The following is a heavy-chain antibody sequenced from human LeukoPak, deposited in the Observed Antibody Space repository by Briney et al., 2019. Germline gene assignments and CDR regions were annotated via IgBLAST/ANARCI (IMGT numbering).Heavy chain of an antibody. CDR3: ARGDEYYYDSRFDY. J-gene: IGHJ4*02. CDR1: GGSISSSSYY. D-gene: IGHD3-22*01. Sequence: PSETLSLTCTVSGGSISSSSYYWGCIRQPPGKGLEWIGNIYYSGSTYYNPSLKSRVTISVDTSKNQFSLKLSSVTAADTAVYYCARGDEYYYDSRFDYWGQGTLVTVSS. CDR2: IYYSGST. V-gene: IGHV4-39*07.